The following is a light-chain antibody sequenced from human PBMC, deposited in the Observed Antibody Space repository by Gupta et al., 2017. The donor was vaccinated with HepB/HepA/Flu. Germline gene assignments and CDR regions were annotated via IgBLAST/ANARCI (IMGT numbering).Light chain of an antibody. Sequence: HSVLTQSPSASGTPGQRVTISCFGSSSNSESNSVTWYQQLPGTAPKLLMFRSNQRPPGTPDRFSGSKSGTSASLAIGGLRSEEEAVYYCAAWDDDLNGVVFGGGTRLTVL. CDR1: SSNSESNS. J-gene: IGLJ2*01. V-gene: IGLV1-47*01. CDR3: AAWDDDLNGVV. CDR2: RSN.